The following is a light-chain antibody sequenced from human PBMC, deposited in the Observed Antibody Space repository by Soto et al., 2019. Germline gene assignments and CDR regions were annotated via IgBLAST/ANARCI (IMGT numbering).Light chain of an antibody. CDR3: VSFTTSITVEV. V-gene: IGLV2-14*01. CDR2: EVS. CDR1: SSDIGAYNY. Sequence: QSVLTQPASVSGSPGQSITTSCTGTSSDIGAYNYVSWYQQHPGKAPKLIIYEVSHRPSGVSTRFSGSKSGLTASLTISGLQAEDEADYYCVSFTTSITVEVFGSRTKVTVL. J-gene: IGLJ1*01.